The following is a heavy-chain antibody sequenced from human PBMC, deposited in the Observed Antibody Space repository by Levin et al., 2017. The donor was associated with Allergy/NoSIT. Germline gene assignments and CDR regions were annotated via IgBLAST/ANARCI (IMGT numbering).Heavy chain of an antibody. D-gene: IGHD6-25*01. CDR2: IKIKTDGGTS. CDR1: FFLFPPPF. J-gene: IGHJ5*02. Sequence: GGSLLLSFSSSFFLFPPPFLLFFLPSPLPVLACVGRIKIKTDGGTSDYGAPVQGRFSISRDDSINMLYLQMNSLQTEDTAVYYCTTATRVSGPWTWGQGTLVTVSS. CDR3: TTATRVSGPWT. V-gene: IGHV3-15*01.